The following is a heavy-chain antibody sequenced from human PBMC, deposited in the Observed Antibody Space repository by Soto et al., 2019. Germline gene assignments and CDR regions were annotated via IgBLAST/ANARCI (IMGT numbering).Heavy chain of an antibody. Sequence: QVQLVQSGAEVKEPGASVTVSCKASGYAFTSYYIHWVRQAPGQGLEWVGIINPSDGSTSYPHNFQGRVSMTRDTPTSTVYMDLSSLRSEDTAMYYCTLASFDYWGQGTQVTVSP. J-gene: IGHJ4*02. CDR1: GYAFTSYY. CDR2: INPSDGST. V-gene: IGHV1-46*03. CDR3: TLASFDY.